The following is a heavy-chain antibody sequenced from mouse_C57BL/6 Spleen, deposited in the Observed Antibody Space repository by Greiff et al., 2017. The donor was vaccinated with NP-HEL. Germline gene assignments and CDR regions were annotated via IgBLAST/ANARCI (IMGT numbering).Heavy chain of an antibody. Sequence: EVQRVESGPELVKPGASVKMSCKASGYTFTDYNMHWVKQSHGKSLEWIGYINPNNGGTSYNQKFKGKATLTVNKSSSTAYMELRSLTSEDSAVYYCAREGTVVSWYFDVWGTGTTVTVSS. CDR1: GYTFTDYN. V-gene: IGHV1-22*01. J-gene: IGHJ1*03. CDR3: AREGTVVSWYFDV. CDR2: INPNNGGT. D-gene: IGHD1-1*01.